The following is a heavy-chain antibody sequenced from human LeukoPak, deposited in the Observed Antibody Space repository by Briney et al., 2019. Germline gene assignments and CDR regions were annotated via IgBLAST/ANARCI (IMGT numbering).Heavy chain of an antibody. J-gene: IGHJ3*02. V-gene: IGHV3-11*04. CDR1: GFTFSDYY. CDR2: ISSSGSTI. Sequence: GGSLRLSCAASGFTFSDYYMSWLRQAPGKGLEWVSYISSSGSTIYYADSVKGRFTISRDNAKNSLYLQMNSLRAEDTAVYYCARSGDSSSWFDAFDIWGQGTMVTVSS. CDR3: ARSGDSSSWFDAFDI. D-gene: IGHD6-13*01.